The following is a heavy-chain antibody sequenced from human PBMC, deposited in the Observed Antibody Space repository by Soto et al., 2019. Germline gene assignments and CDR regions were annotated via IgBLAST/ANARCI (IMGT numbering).Heavy chain of an antibody. D-gene: IGHD2-2*01. CDR2: ISGSGGST. CDR1: GFTFSSYA. Sequence: GGSLRLSCAASGFTFSSYAMSWVRQAPGKGLEWVSAISGSGGSTYYADSVKGRFTISRDNSKNTLYLQMNSLRAEDTAVYYCSRSTSPYYGMDVWGQGTTVTVSS. J-gene: IGHJ6*02. V-gene: IGHV3-23*01. CDR3: SRSTSPYYGMDV.